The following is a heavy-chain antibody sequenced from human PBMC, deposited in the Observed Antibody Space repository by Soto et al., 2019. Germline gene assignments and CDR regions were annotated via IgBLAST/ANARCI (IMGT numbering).Heavy chain of an antibody. D-gene: IGHD1-1*01. V-gene: IGHV4-34*01. CDR3: ARVERGTATTVVDAFDI. J-gene: IGHJ3*02. Sequence: QVQLQQWGAGLLKPSETLSLTCAVYGGFVSSGSYYWSWIRQPPGQGLEWIGEMSHSGGTHFNPSLKGRITISVDTSKNQFSLKMSSVTAADTALYYCARVERGTATTVVDAFDIWGPGTMVTVSS. CDR1: GGFVSSGSYY. CDR2: MSHSGGT.